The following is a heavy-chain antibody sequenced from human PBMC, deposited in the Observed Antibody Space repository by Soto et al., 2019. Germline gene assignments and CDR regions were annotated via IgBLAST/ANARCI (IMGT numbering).Heavy chain of an antibody. CDR1: GGSFSGYY. V-gene: IGHV4-34*01. CDR2: INHSGST. CDR3: ASLVPYVDIVATMTPFYYFDY. Sequence: SETLSLTCAVYGGSFSGYYWSWIRQPPGKGLEWIGEINHSGSTNYNPSLKSRVTISVDTSKNQFSLKLSSVTAADTAVYYCASLVPYVDIVATMTPFYYFDYWGQGTLVTVSS. J-gene: IGHJ4*02. D-gene: IGHD5-12*01.